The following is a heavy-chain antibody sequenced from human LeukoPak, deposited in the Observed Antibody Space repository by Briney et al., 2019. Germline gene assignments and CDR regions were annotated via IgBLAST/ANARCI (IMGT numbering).Heavy chain of an antibody. Sequence: SETLSLTCTVSGGSISSYYWSWIRQPPGKGLEWIGYIYYSGSTNYNPSLKNRVTISVDTSKNQFSLKLSSVTAADTAVYYCAREAYHYGSGRDYFDYWGQGTLVTVSS. J-gene: IGHJ4*02. CDR3: AREAYHYGSGRDYFDY. CDR1: GGSISSYY. D-gene: IGHD3-10*01. V-gene: IGHV4-59*01. CDR2: IYYSGST.